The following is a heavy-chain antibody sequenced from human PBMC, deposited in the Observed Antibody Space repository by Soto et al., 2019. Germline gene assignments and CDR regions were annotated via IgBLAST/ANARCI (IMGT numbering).Heavy chain of an antibody. CDR1: GGSISSSSITYY. V-gene: IGHV4-39*01. D-gene: IGHD6-19*01. CDR2: IHSSGSA. J-gene: IGHJ5*02. CDR3: ASRPRAVAGMDNWFDP. Sequence: QLQLQESGPGLVKPSEPLSLTCTVSGGSISSSSITYYWVWIRQPPGKGPEWIGGIHSSGSAYYNPSLKSRVTVSIDVSNDEVCLKLRAVTAADTAVYFCASRPRAVAGMDNWFDPWGQGIRVTVSS.